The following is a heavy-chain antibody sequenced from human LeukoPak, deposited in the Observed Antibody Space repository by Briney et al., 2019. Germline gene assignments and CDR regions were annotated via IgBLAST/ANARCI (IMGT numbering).Heavy chain of an antibody. CDR3: ARQTYYYDSSGYYRYYFDY. V-gene: IGHV4-59*01. CDR1: GGSISSYY. J-gene: IGHJ4*02. D-gene: IGHD3-22*01. Sequence: SETLSLTCTVSGGSISSYYWSWIRQPPGKGLEWIGYVYYSGRTYYNPSLKSRVTISVDTSKNKFSLKLSSVTAADTAVYYCARQTYYYDSSGYYRYYFDYWGQGTLVTVSS. CDR2: VYYSGRT.